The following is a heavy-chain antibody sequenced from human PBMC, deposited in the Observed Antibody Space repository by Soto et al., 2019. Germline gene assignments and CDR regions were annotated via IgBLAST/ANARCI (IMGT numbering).Heavy chain of an antibody. CDR1: GFPFGDFG. Sequence: RLSCTASGFPFGDFGMHWLRQAPGKGLEWVAVISHDGSDKFYADSVKARFSVSRDNSKNTLYLQMSGLRREDTALYYCAKSPDFFCSSAHCSRYYFDYW. D-gene: IGHD2-2*01. CDR2: ISHDGSDK. CDR3: AKSPDFFCSSAHCSRYYFDY. J-gene: IGHJ4*01. V-gene: IGHV3-30*18.